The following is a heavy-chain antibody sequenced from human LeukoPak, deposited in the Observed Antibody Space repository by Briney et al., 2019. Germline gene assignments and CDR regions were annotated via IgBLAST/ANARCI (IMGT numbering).Heavy chain of an antibody. Sequence: PGGSLRLSCAASGFTFSSYGMSWVRQAPGKGLEWVSAISGSGGSTYYADSVKGRFTISRDNSKNTLYLQMNSLRAEDTAVYYCAKSGYSYGNFDYWGQGTLVTVSS. V-gene: IGHV3-23*01. CDR2: ISGSGGST. D-gene: IGHD5-18*01. CDR1: GFTFSSYG. J-gene: IGHJ4*02. CDR3: AKSGYSYGNFDY.